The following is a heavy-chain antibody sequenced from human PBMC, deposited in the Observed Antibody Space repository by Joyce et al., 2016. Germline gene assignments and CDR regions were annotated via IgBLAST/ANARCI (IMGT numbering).Heavy chain of an antibody. CDR1: GFTFSNYG. CDR3: ARTPRVVVVKWGAFDI. Sequence: QVQLVESGGGVVQPGRSLRLSCTASGFTFSNYGMHWVRQAPGKGLEWVALIWYDGSHEYLVNSVKGRFSISRDNSKNTLYLQMNSLRAEDSAVYYCARTPRVVVVKWGAFDIWGQGTMVTVSS. V-gene: IGHV3-33*01. J-gene: IGHJ3*02. D-gene: IGHD2-15*01. CDR2: IWYDGSHE.